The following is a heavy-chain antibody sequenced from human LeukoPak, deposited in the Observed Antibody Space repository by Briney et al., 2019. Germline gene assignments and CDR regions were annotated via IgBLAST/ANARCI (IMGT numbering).Heavy chain of an antibody. Sequence: EASVKVSCKVSGYTLTELSMHWVRQAPGKGLEWMGGFDPEDGGTIYAQKFQGRVTMTEDTSTDTAYMELSSLRSEDTAVYYCATLGTMVRRYFDYWGQGTLVTVSS. J-gene: IGHJ4*02. CDR2: FDPEDGGT. CDR3: ATLGTMVRRYFDY. D-gene: IGHD3-10*01. V-gene: IGHV1-24*01. CDR1: GYTLTELS.